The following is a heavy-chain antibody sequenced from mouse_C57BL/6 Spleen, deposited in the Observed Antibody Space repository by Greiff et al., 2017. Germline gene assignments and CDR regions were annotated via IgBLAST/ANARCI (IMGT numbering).Heavy chain of an antibody. CDR1: GYTFTDYN. CDR3: ARGPSFAY. V-gene: IGHV1-18*01. Sequence: VQLPQSGPELVKPGASVKIPCKASGYTFTDYNMDWVKQSPGKSLEWIGYINPSNGVTFYTQKFKGKDTLSVDKSSSTAYMEPRSLTSEDTAFYYCARGPSFAYGGQGTLVTVSA. CDR2: INPSNGVT. J-gene: IGHJ3*01.